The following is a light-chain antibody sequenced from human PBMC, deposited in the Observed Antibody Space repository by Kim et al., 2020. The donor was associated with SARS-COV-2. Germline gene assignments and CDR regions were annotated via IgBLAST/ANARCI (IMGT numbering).Light chain of an antibody. CDR1: SNIVGNQG. CDR2: RNN. Sequence: QAGLTQPPSVSKGLRQTATLTCTGNSNIVGNQGAAWLQQHQGHPPKLLSYRNNNRPSGISERFSASRSGNTASLTITGLQPEDEADYYCSALDSSLSPWVFGGGTQLTVL. CDR3: SALDSSLSPWV. J-gene: IGLJ2*01. V-gene: IGLV10-54*02.